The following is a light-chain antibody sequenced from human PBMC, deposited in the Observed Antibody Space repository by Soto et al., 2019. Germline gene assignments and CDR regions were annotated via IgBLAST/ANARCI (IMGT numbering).Light chain of an antibody. CDR3: LSHTTRRIYV. J-gene: IGLJ1*01. V-gene: IGLV2-14*03. CDR1: NSDIGAYDY. Sequence: QSALTQPASVSGSPGQSITISCSGTNSDIGAYDYVSWYQQHPGKPPKLIIYNVNNRPSGVPFRFSGSKSANTASLTISGLQTEDEADYYCLSHTTRRIYVFGPGTKVTVL. CDR2: NVN.